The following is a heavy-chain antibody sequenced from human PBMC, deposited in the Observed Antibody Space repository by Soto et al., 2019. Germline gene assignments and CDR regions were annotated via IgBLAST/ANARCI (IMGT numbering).Heavy chain of an antibody. CDR1: GYIFTSYW. CDR3: ARHMGANYYYYGMDV. CDR2: IYPGDSDT. D-gene: IGHD1-26*01. J-gene: IGHJ6*02. Sequence: PGESLKISCKGSGYIFTSYWIGCLLQMAGKGLEWMGIIYPGDSDTRYGPSFQGQVTISADKSISTAYLQWSSLKASDTAMYYCARHMGANYYYYGMDVWGQGTTVTVSS. V-gene: IGHV5-51*01.